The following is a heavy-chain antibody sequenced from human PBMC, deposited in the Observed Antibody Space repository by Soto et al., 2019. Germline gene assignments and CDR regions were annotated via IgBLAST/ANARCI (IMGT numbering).Heavy chain of an antibody. Sequence: GGSLRLSCAASGFTFSSYWMTWVRQAPGKGLEWVANIKHDGSEKYYVDSVKGRFTISRDNARNSVFLEMKSLRAEDTAVYSCVRDRSGSYLEGFDYWGQGPLVTVSS. CDR1: GFTFSSYW. J-gene: IGHJ4*02. D-gene: IGHD1-26*01. V-gene: IGHV3-7*01. CDR2: IKHDGSEK. CDR3: VRDRSGSYLEGFDY.